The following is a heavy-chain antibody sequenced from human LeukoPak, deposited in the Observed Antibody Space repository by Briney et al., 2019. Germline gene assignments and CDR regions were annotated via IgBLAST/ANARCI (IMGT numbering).Heavy chain of an antibody. CDR2: VYYIGST. Sequence: PSETLSLTCTVSGASISSSDSYWGWIRQTPGKGLEWIGSVYYIGSTNYNPSLKSRVTMSVDTSKNQFSLKLSSVTAADTAVYYCAKTEAGWYIDLWGRGTLVTVSS. CDR3: AKTEAGWYIDL. CDR1: GASISSSDSY. V-gene: IGHV4-39*07. J-gene: IGHJ2*01.